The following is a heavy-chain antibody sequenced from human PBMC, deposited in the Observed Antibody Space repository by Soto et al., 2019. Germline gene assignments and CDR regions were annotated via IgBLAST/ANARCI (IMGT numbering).Heavy chain of an antibody. CDR2: INHSGST. CDR3: ARATSGEQWLVRYYYYGMDV. CDR1: GGSFSGYY. J-gene: IGHJ6*02. D-gene: IGHD6-19*01. Sequence: SETLSLTCAVYGGSFSGYYWSWIRQPPGKGLEWIGEINHSGSTNYNPSLKSRVTISVDTSKNQFSLKLSSVTAADTAVYYCARATSGEQWLVRYYYYGMDVWGQGTTVTVSS. V-gene: IGHV4-34*01.